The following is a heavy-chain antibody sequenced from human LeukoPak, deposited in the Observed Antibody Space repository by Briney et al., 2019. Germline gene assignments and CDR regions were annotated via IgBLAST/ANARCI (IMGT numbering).Heavy chain of an antibody. CDR3: ARDRATVGSYNWFDP. Sequence: ASVKVSCKASVYTFTGSYIHWARQAPGQGLEWMGWINPNGGATKYGQKFQGRVTMTRDTSITTAYMELSRLTSDDTAVYYCARDRATVGSYNWFDPWGQGTLVTVSS. D-gene: IGHD3-10*01. CDR2: INPNGGAT. V-gene: IGHV1-2*02. CDR1: VYTFTGSY. J-gene: IGHJ5*02.